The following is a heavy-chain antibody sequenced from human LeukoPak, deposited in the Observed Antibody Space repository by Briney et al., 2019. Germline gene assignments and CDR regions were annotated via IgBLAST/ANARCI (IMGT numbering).Heavy chain of an antibody. CDR1: GYSFTSYW. D-gene: IGHD3-22*01. CDR3: ARVADDSSGYYNQADYYYMDV. J-gene: IGHJ6*03. V-gene: IGHV5-51*01. CDR2: IYPGDSDT. Sequence: GESLKISCKGSGYSFTSYWIGWVRQMPGKGLEWMGIIYPGDSDTRYSPSFQGQVTISADKSISTAYLQWSSLKASDTAMYYCARVADDSSGYYNQADYYYMDVWGKGTTVTISS.